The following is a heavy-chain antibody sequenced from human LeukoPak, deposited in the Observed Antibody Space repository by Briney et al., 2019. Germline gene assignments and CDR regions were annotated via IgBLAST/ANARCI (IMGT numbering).Heavy chain of an antibody. CDR3: ARVGGSSWADNDAFYI. J-gene: IGHJ3*02. D-gene: IGHD6-13*01. CDR2: IIPIFGTA. V-gene: IGHV1-69*13. Sequence: GASVKVSCKASGGTFSSYAISWVRQAPGQGLEWMGGIIPIFGTANYAQKFQGRVTITADESTSTAYMELSSLRSEDTAVYYCARVGGSSWADNDAFYIWGQGTMVTVSS. CDR1: GGTFSSYA.